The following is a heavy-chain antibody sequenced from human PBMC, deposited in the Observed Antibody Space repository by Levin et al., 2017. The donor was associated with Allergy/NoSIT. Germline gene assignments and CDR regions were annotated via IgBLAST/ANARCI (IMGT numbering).Heavy chain of an antibody. Sequence: PGGSLRLSCAASGFTVSSNFMSWVRQAPGKGLQWISVIYRDGTPYYTDSVKGRFTISRDNSKNTVSLQMSTLRADDTAVYFCARGLFDSAWGAYRYFDFWGQGTPVTVSS. CDR2: IYRDGTP. J-gene: IGHJ4*02. V-gene: IGHV3-53*05. CDR3: ARGLFDSAWGAYRYFDF. D-gene: IGHD3-16*02. CDR1: GFTVSSNF.